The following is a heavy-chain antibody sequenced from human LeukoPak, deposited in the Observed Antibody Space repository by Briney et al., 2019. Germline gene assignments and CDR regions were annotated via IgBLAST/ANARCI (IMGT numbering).Heavy chain of an antibody. CDR2: IIPIFGTA. CDR1: GGTFSSYA. V-gene: IGHV1-69*01. Sequence: SVKVSCKASGGTFSSYAISWVRQAPGQGLEWMGGIIPIFGTANYAQKFQGRVTITADESTSTAYMELSSLGSEDTAVYYCARGWFGELSNYYYYMDVWGKGTTVTVSS. J-gene: IGHJ6*03. D-gene: IGHD3-10*01. CDR3: ARGWFGELSNYYYYMDV.